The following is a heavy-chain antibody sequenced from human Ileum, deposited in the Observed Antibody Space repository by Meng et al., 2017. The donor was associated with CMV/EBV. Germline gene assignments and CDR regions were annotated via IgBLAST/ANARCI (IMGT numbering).Heavy chain of an antibody. V-gene: IGHV7-4-1*02. CDR2: INTNTGNP. CDR1: RYNFITYG. D-gene: IGHD5-24*01. Sequence: CKTSRYNFITYGINWVRQAPGQRLEWMGWINTNTGNPTYAQDFTGRFVFSLDTSVSTTYLQINSLRTEDSAVYYCTRGDGDHSSKFDYWGQGTLVTVSS. CDR3: TRGDGDHSSKFDY. J-gene: IGHJ4*02.